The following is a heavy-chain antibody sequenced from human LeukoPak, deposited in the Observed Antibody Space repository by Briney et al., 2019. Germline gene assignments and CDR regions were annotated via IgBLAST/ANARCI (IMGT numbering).Heavy chain of an antibody. CDR1: GFTFNTYA. CDR2: ISGSGGST. V-gene: IGHV3-23*01. Sequence: PGGSLRLSCAASGFTFNTYAMSWVRQAPGKGLEWVSGISGSGGSTYYTDSVKGRFTISRDNAKNTLYLQMNSLRVEDTAVYYCARESFDIWGQGTMVTVSS. J-gene: IGHJ3*02. CDR3: ARESFDI.